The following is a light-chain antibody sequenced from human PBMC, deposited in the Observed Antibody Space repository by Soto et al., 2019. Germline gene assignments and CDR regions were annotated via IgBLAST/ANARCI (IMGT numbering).Light chain of an antibody. CDR3: QQYDNLPLT. J-gene: IGKJ4*01. CDR1: QDISNY. Sequence: DIKMTQSPSSLSASVGDIFTVTFQANQDISNYLNWYQQKPGKAHKLLIYDASNLETGVPSRFSGSGSGTDFTFTISSLQPEDIATYYCQQYDNLPLTFGGGTKVDIK. V-gene: IGKV1-33*01. CDR2: DAS.